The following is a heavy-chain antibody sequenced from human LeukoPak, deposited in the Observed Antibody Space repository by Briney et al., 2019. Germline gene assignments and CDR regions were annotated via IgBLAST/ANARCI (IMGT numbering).Heavy chain of an antibody. CDR1: GFTFGSYG. Sequence: GGSLRLSCAASGFTFGSYGMSWVRQAPGKGLEWVAVISYDGSNKYYADSVKGRFTISRDNSKNTLYLQMNSLRAEDTAVYYCARVLFPVWFGELPYWGQGTLVTVSS. V-gene: IGHV3-30*03. D-gene: IGHD3-10*01. CDR3: ARVLFPVWFGELPY. CDR2: ISYDGSNK. J-gene: IGHJ4*02.